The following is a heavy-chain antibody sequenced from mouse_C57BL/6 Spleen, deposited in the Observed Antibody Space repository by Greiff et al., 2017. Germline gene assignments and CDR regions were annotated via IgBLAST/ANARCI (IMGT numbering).Heavy chain of an antibody. CDR3: ARSDGPWFAY. V-gene: IGHV1-82*01. Sequence: VQLQQSGPELVKPGASVKISCKASGYAFSSSWMNWVKQRPGKGLEWIGRIYPGDGDTNYNEKFKGKATLTADKSSSTAYMQLSSLTSEDSAVYFCARSDGPWFAYWGQGTLVTVSA. CDR2: IYPGDGDT. CDR1: GYAFSSSW. D-gene: IGHD2-3*01. J-gene: IGHJ3*01.